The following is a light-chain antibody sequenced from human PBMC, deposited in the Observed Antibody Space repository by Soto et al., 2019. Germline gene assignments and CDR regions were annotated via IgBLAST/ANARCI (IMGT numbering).Light chain of an antibody. CDR3: QQRSNWRLT. CDR1: QSVSSY. V-gene: IGKV3-11*01. J-gene: IGKJ4*01. CDR2: DAS. Sequence: EIVLTQSPATLSLSPGERATLSCRASQSVSSYLAWYQQKPGQAPRLLIYDASNRATGIPARFSGSGSGTDFTLTISSLEPEDFAVYYCQQRSNWRLTCGGGTKVNI.